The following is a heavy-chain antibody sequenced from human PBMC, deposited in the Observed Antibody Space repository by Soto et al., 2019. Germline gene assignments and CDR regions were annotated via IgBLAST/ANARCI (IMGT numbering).Heavy chain of an antibody. Sequence: GASVKVSCKASGGTFSSYAISWVRQSPVQGLEWMGGIIPIFGTANYAQKFQGRVTITADESTSTAYMELSSLRSEDTAVYYCARAPPNYYDSSGYFVMRAFDIWGQGTMVTVSS. J-gene: IGHJ3*02. V-gene: IGHV1-69*13. D-gene: IGHD3-22*01. CDR3: ARAPPNYYDSSGYFVMRAFDI. CDR1: GGTFSSYA. CDR2: IIPIFGTA.